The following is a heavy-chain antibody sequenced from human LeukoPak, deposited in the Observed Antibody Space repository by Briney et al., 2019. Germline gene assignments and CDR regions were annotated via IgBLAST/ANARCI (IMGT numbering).Heavy chain of an antibody. D-gene: IGHD6-19*01. CDR1: GFTFSSYA. J-gene: IGHJ4*02. V-gene: IGHV3-23*01. Sequence: GSLRLSCAASGFTFSSYAMSWVRQAPGKGLEWVSAISGSGGSTYYADSVKGWFTISRDNSKNTLYLQMSSLRAEDTAVYYCAKDFLEAVARFDYWGQGTLVTVSS. CDR3: AKDFLEAVARFDY. CDR2: ISGSGGST.